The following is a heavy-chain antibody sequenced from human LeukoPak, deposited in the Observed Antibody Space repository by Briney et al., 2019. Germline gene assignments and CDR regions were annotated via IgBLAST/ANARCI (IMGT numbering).Heavy chain of an antibody. CDR1: GYTFTDYY. D-gene: IGHD6-19*01. Sequence: VASVKVSCKASGYTFTDYYIHWVRQAPGQGLEWMGWIHPKSGGTNYAQKFQGRVTMTGDTSITTTYMELSSLRSDDTAVYYCARYGSGWGGMDVWGQGTTVTVSS. CDR2: IHPKSGGT. CDR3: ARYGSGWGGMDV. J-gene: IGHJ6*02. V-gene: IGHV1-2*02.